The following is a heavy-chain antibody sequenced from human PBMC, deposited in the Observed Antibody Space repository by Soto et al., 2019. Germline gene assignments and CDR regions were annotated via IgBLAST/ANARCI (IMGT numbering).Heavy chain of an antibody. CDR2: IYYSGST. J-gene: IGHJ3*02. Sequence: SETLSLTCTVSVGSISSYYWSWIRQPPGRGLEWIGYIYYSGSTNYNPSLKSRVTISVDTSKNQFSLKLSSVTAADTAVYYCARGMSVRGMVRGVIRAVAFDIWGQGTMVTVSS. CDR3: ARGMSVRGMVRGVIRAVAFDI. V-gene: IGHV4-59*01. D-gene: IGHD3-10*01. CDR1: VGSISSYY.